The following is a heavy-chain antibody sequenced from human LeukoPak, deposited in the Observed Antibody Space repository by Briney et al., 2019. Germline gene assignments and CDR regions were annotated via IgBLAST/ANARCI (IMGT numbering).Heavy chain of an antibody. CDR3: AELGITMIGGV. D-gene: IGHD3-10*02. CDR2: ITSSSSYI. Sequence: GGSLRLSCAASGFTFSHYSMNWVRQAPGKGLEWVSSITSSSSYIYYADSVKGRFTICRDNAKNSLYLQMNSLRAEDTAVYYCAELGITMIGGVWGKGTTVTISS. CDR1: GFTFSHYS. J-gene: IGHJ6*04. V-gene: IGHV3-21*01.